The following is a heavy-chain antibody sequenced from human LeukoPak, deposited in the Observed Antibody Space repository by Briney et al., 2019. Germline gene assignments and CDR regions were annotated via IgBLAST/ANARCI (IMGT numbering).Heavy chain of an antibody. V-gene: IGHV3-30-3*01. Sequence: GGSLRLSCAASGFTFSSYAMHWVRQAPGKRQERVAVISYDGSNKYYADSVKGRFTTSRDNSKNTPYLQMNSLRAEDTAVYYCARDTTLARFYDFWSGYFGWFDPWGQGTLVTVSS. J-gene: IGHJ5*02. CDR2: ISYDGSNK. CDR1: GFTFSSYA. CDR3: ARDTTLARFYDFWSGYFGWFDP. D-gene: IGHD3-3*01.